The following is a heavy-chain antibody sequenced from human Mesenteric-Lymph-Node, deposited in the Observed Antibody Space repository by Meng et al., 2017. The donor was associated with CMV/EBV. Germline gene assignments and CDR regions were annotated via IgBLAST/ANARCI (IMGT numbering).Heavy chain of an antibody. Sequence: LSLTCAVYGGSFSGYYWSWIRQPPGKGLEWVAFIRYDGSNKDYADSVKGRFTISRDNFKNTLYLQMNSLRAEDTAVYYCAKGGYSSSWYVDYWGQGTLVTVSS. CDR1: GGSFSGYY. D-gene: IGHD6-13*01. J-gene: IGHJ4*02. CDR3: AKGGYSSSWYVDY. V-gene: IGHV3-30*02. CDR2: IRYDGSNK.